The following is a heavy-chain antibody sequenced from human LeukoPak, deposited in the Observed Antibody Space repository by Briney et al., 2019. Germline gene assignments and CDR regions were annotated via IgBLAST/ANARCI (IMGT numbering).Heavy chain of an antibody. Sequence: PGGSLRLSCAASGFTFSSFWMSWVRQAPGKGLEWVAVIWYDGSNKYYADSVKGRFTISRDNSKNTLYLQMNSLRAEDTAVYYCARKFRLSGAYYYYYMDVWGKGTTVTVSS. CDR3: ARKFRLSGAYYYYYMDV. D-gene: IGHD6-19*01. CDR1: GFTFSSFW. J-gene: IGHJ6*03. CDR2: IWYDGSNK. V-gene: IGHV3-33*08.